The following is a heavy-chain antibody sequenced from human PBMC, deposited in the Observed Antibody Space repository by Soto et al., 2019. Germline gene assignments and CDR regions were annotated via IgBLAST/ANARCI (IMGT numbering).Heavy chain of an antibody. Sequence: EVQLLESGGGLVQPGGSLRLSCAASGFTFSTYAMNWVRQAPGNGLEWVPAISGSGGRIHYADSVKGRFTISRDNSKNTLYLQMNSLRDEDTAVYHCVKGYWKGDVWGQGTTVTVSS. V-gene: IGHV3-23*01. CDR2: ISGSGGRI. J-gene: IGHJ6*02. CDR3: VKGYWKGDV. D-gene: IGHD1-1*01. CDR1: GFTFSTYA.